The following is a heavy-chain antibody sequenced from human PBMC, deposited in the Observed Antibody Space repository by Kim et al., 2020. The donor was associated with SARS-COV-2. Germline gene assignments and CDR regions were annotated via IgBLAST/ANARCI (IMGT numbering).Heavy chain of an antibody. D-gene: IGHD3-16*02. Sequence: GGSLRLSCATSGFTFSAYDMNWVRQAPGKGLEWLSFITKTTSAIYYADSVKGRFTISRDNSKNTLYLQMNSLRAEDTAVYYCAKAQGGMITFGGVIAPFDYWGQGTLVTVSS. V-gene: IGHV3-48*01. J-gene: IGHJ4*02. CDR1: GFTFSAYD. CDR2: ITKTTSAI. CDR3: AKAQGGMITFGGVIAPFDY.